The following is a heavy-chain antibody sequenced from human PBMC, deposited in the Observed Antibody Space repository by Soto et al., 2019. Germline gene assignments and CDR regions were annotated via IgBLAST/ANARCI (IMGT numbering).Heavy chain of an antibody. J-gene: IGHJ6*02. CDR2: IKSKTEGGTT. CDR3: AKDIIRCYYGSGICYSGMDV. CDR1: GFTFSNAW. Sequence: PGGSLRLSCAASGFTFSNAWMSWVRQAPGKGLEWVGRIKSKTEGGTTDYAAPVKGRFTISRDDSKNTLYLQMNSLRAEDTAVYYFAKDIIRCYYGSGICYSGMDVWGQGTTVTVSS. V-gene: IGHV3-15*01. D-gene: IGHD3-10*01.